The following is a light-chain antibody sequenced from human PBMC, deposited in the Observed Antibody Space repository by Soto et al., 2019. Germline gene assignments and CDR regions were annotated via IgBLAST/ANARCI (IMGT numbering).Light chain of an antibody. CDR1: NSNIGSNT. Sequence: QSVLTQPPSASGTPGQRVTISCSGSNSNIGSNTVNWYQQLPGTAPKLLVYSNNQRPSGVPDRFSGSKSGTSASLAISGLQSGDEADYYCAAWDDSLNGQVFGTGTKVTVL. J-gene: IGLJ1*01. CDR2: SNN. CDR3: AAWDDSLNGQV. V-gene: IGLV1-44*01.